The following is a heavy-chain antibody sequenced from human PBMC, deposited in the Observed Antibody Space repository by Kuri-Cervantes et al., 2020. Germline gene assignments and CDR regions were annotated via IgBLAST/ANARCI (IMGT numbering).Heavy chain of an antibody. D-gene: IGHD1-26*01. CDR2: IYHSGST. J-gene: IGHJ6*03. CDR1: GYSISSGYY. CDR3: ARGWTGAFPRVYYYYYYMDV. Sequence: SETLSLTCAVSGYSISSGYYWGWIRQPPGKGLEWIGSIYHSGSTYYNPSLKSRVTISVDTSKNQFSLKLSSVTAADTAVYYCARGWTGAFPRVYYYYYYMDVWGKGTTVTVSS. V-gene: IGHV4-38-2*01.